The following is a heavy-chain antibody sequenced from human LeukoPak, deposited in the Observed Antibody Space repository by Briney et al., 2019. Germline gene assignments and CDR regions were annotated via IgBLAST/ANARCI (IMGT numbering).Heavy chain of an antibody. Sequence: KPSETLSLTCTVSGGSISSSSYYWGWIRQPPGKGLEWIGSIYYSGSTYYNPSLKSRVTISVDTSKNQFSLNLSSVTAADTAVYYCVRSSGYYYGPYFDYWGQGTLVTVSS. D-gene: IGHD3-22*01. CDR2: IYYSGST. CDR1: GGSISSSSYY. V-gene: IGHV4-39*07. J-gene: IGHJ4*02. CDR3: VRSSGYYYGPYFDY.